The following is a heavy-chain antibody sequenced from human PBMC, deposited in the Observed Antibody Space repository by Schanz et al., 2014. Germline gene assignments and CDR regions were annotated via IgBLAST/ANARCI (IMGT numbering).Heavy chain of an antibody. CDR2: INTNNGDP. Sequence: QVQLVQSGSELKKPGASVKVSCKASGYTFTSFAMNWVRQAPGQGLEWMGWINTNNGDPTYAQGFTGRFVFSLDTSVSTAYLQISSLKAEDTAVYYCARGYCSSISCYLDFFDYWGQGTLVIVSS. CDR1: GYTFTSFA. J-gene: IGHJ4*02. D-gene: IGHD2-2*01. CDR3: ARGYCSSISCYLDFFDY. V-gene: IGHV7-4-1*02.